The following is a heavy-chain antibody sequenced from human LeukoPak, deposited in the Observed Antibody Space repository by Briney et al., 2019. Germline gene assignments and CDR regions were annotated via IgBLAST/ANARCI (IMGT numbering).Heavy chain of an antibody. Sequence: GGCLRLSCTVSGFTFGDYAMSCFRPSPGKGRGWVGFIRSKVYGGTTEYAASVKGRFTISRDDSKSIAYLQMNSLKTEDTAVYYCTRDSPYYDILTGPEDYWGQGTLVTVSS. CDR2: IRSKVYGGTT. CDR3: TRDSPYYDILTGPEDY. CDR1: GFTFGDYA. J-gene: IGHJ4*02. V-gene: IGHV3-49*03. D-gene: IGHD3-9*01.